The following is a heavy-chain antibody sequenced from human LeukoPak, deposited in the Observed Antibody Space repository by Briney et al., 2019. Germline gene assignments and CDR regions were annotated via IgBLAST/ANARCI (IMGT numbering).Heavy chain of an antibody. J-gene: IGHJ3*02. CDR2: ISGSGGAT. Sequence: PGGSLRLSCAASGITLRSYAMTWVRQAPGKGLEWVSAISGSGGATYYADSVKGRFTISRDNSKNTLYLQMNSLRADDTAVYYCAKGASGIYDHDTFDIWGQGTMVTVSS. V-gene: IGHV3-23*01. CDR3: AKGASGIYDHDTFDI. D-gene: IGHD1-26*01. CDR1: GITLRSYA.